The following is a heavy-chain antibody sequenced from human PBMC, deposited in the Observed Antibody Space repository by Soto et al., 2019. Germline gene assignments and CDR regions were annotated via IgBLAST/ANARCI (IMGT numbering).Heavy chain of an antibody. V-gene: IGHV4-59*01. Sequence: SETLSLTCTVSGGSISSYYWSWIRQSPGKGLEWIGYIYYSGNTKYNPSLKSRVTISVDTSKNQFSLRLTSVTAADTAVYYCARASITTYHFDYWGQGTLVTVSS. D-gene: IGHD3-3*01. CDR3: ARASITTYHFDY. J-gene: IGHJ4*02. CDR1: GGSISSYY. CDR2: IYYSGNT.